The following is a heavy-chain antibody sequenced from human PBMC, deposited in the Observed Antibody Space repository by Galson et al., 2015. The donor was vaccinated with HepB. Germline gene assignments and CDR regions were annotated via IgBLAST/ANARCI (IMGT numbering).Heavy chain of an antibody. J-gene: IGHJ3*02. CDR3: ARGGGYYDDSVYHIDAFDI. CDR1: GYTFTSHD. D-gene: IGHD3-3*01. V-gene: IGHV1-8*01. CDR2: MNPRSGTT. Sequence: SVKVSCKASGYTFTSHDINWVRQAPGQGLEWMVWMNPRSGTTGYAREFKGRVTVTRNTSISTAYMELSSLSSDDTAVYYCARGGGYYDDSVYHIDAFDIWGQGTMVSVSS.